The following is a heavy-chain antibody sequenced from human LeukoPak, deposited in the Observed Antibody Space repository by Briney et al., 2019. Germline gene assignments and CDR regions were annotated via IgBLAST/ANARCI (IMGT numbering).Heavy chain of an antibody. D-gene: IGHD5-18*01. J-gene: IGHJ4*02. V-gene: IGHV1-2*06. CDR1: GYTFTGYY. CDR3: ARDRSTAMAIFDY. CDR2: INPNSGGT. Sequence: ASVKVSCKASGYTFTGYYMHWVRQAPGQGLEWMGRINPNSGGTNYAQKFQGRVTMTRDTSISTAYMELSRLRSDDTAVYYCARDRSTAMAIFDYWGQGILVTVSS.